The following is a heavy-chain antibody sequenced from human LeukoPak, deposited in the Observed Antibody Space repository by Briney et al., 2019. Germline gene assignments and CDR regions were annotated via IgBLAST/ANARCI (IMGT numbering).Heavy chain of an antibody. Sequence: ASVKVSCKASGYSFTNYGITWVRQAPGQGLEWMGWISAYNGNTNYAQRLQGGVTMTSDTSTSTAYMELRSLRSDDTAVYYCARSYYYESIGYYPPDYWGQGTLVTVSS. J-gene: IGHJ4*02. D-gene: IGHD3-22*01. CDR2: ISAYNGNT. CDR1: GYSFTNYG. CDR3: ARSYYYESIGYYPPDY. V-gene: IGHV1-18*01.